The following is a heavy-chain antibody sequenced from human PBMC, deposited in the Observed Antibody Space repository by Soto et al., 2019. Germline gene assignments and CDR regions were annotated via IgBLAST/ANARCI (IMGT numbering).Heavy chain of an antibody. CDR1: GFTFSSYG. V-gene: IGHV3-30*18. CDR3: AKDGPGGSRYDYIQREKYYYYMDV. J-gene: IGHJ6*03. D-gene: IGHD3-16*01. Sequence: QVQLVESGGGVVQPGRSLRLSCAASGFTFSSYGMHWVRQAPGKGLEWVAVISYDGSNKYYADSVKGRFTISRDNSKNTLYLQMNSLRAEDTAVYYCAKDGPGGSRYDYIQREKYYYYMDVWGKGTTVTVSS. CDR2: ISYDGSNK.